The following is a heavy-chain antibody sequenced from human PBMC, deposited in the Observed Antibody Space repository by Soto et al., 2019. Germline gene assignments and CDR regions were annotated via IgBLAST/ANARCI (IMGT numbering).Heavy chain of an antibody. D-gene: IGHD5-12*01. Sequence: SVKVSCKASGFTFTSSAVQWVRQARGQRLEWIGWIVVGSGNTNYAQKFQERVTINPDTSKNQFSLQLNSVTPEDTAIYYCTRDGLKGYDASDIWGQGTMVTVSS. CDR2: IVVGSGNT. J-gene: IGHJ3*02. CDR3: TRDGLKGYDASDI. CDR1: GFTFTSSA. V-gene: IGHV1-58*01.